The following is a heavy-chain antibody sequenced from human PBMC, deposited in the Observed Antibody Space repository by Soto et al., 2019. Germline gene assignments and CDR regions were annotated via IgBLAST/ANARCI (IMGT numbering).Heavy chain of an antibody. V-gene: IGHV3-23*01. CDR2: IRSDGDTT. CDR1: GFTFSSYG. D-gene: IGHD1-26*01. CDR3: AKGKGVGATPDGANC. J-gene: IGHJ4*02. Sequence: EMQVLESGGGLVQPGGSLSLSCAASGFTFSSYGMNWVRQAPGKGLEWVSGIRSDGDTTYNADSVKGRFTVSRDTSKNTVDLQMNSLRAEDTAVYYCAKGKGVGATPDGANCWGQGTLVTVSS.